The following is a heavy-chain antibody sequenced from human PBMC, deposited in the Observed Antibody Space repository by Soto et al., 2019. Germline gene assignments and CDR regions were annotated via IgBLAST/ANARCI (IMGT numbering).Heavy chain of an antibody. CDR1: GFTFSNAW. CDR2: IKSKTDGGTT. Sequence: EVQLVESGGGLVKPGGSLRLSCAASGFTFSNAWMSWVRQAPGKGLEWVGRIKSKTDGGTTDYAAPVKGRFTISRDDSKNTLYLQMNSLKTEDTAVYYCITDLRVPVARHIRRDYWGQGTLVTVSS. CDR3: ITDLRVPVARHIRRDY. V-gene: IGHV3-15*01. D-gene: IGHD6-19*01. J-gene: IGHJ4*02.